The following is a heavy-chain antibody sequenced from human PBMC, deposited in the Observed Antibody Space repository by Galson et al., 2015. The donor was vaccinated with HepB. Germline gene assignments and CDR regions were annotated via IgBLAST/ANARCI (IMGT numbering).Heavy chain of an antibody. V-gene: IGHV3-21*01. CDR2: ISSSSSYI. D-gene: IGHD3-10*01. J-gene: IGHJ4*02. CDR3: ARAPTMVRGVIPDY. Sequence: SLRLSCAASGFTFSSYSMNWVRQAPGKGLEWVSSISSSSSYIYYADSVKGRFTISRDNAKNSLYLQMNSLRAEDTAVYYCARAPTMVRGVIPDYWGQGTLVTVSS. CDR1: GFTFSSYS.